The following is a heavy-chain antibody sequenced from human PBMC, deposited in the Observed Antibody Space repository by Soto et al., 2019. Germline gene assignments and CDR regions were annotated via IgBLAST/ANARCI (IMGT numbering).Heavy chain of an antibody. CDR2: IYHSGST. J-gene: IGHJ5*02. V-gene: IGHV4-30-2*01. Sequence: SETLSLTCAVSGGSISSGGYSWSWIRQPPGKGLEWIGYIYHSGSTYYNPSLKSRVTISVDRSKNQFSLKLSSVTAADAAVYYCARAREDSYDSSGYLKWFDPWGQGTLVTVSS. D-gene: IGHD3-22*01. CDR1: GGSISSGGYS. CDR3: ARAREDSYDSSGYLKWFDP.